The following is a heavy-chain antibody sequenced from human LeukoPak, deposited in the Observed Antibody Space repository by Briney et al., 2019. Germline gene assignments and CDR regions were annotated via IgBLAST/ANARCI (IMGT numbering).Heavy chain of an antibody. J-gene: IGHJ3*02. CDR3: ATDPEASAAFDI. CDR2: FDPEDGET. CDR1: GYTLTELS. V-gene: IGHV1-24*01. Sequence: ASVKVSCKFSGYTLTELSMHWVRLAPGQGLGWVGGFDPEDGETIYAQKFQGRVTMTEDTSTDTAYMELSSLRSEDTAVYYCATDPEASAAFDIWGQGTMVTVSS.